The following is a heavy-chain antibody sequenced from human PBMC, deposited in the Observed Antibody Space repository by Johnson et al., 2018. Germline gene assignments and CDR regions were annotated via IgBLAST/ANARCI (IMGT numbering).Heavy chain of an antibody. CDR1: GFTFSTYT. J-gene: IGHJ6*02. D-gene: IGHD3-22*01. V-gene: IGHV3-30*04. CDR3: AKVNYDSSGYYFGYYYYYGMDV. Sequence: VQLLESGGGVVQPGRSLTLSCAASGFTFSTYTMHWVRRAPGKGLEWVAVISYDGSNKYSADSGKGRFSISRGNSKNTLYLQMNSLRAEDTAVYYFAKVNYDSSGYYFGYYYYYGMDVWGQGPTVTGSS. CDR2: ISYDGSNK.